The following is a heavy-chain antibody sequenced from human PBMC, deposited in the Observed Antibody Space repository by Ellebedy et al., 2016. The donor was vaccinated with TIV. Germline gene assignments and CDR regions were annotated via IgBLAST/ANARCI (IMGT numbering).Heavy chain of an antibody. CDR2: IFTSGSF. V-gene: IGHV4-4*07. D-gene: IGHD1-1*01. CDR3: ARVHCSITTCDYYYMDV. CDR1: GGSASRYF. Sequence: SETLSLXXTVSGGSASRYFWSWIRQPVGKGLEWIGRIFTSGSFNYNPSLMSRVTMSVVTSKNQISLRLNSVTAADTAVYYCARVHCSITTCDYYYMDVWGKGTTVTVSS. J-gene: IGHJ6*03.